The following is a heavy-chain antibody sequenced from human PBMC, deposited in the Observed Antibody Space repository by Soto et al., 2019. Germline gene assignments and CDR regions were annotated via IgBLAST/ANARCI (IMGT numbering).Heavy chain of an antibody. D-gene: IGHD2-2*01. J-gene: IGHJ4*02. CDR1: GYIFTMYG. CDR2: ISAFNGDT. Sequence: QVQLVQSGAEVKKPGAAVKVSCLASGYIFTMYGISWVRQAPGQGPEWMGWISAFNGDTNYAQTLQGRVTMTRDTSTNTAYMELRILTSDDTAVYYCARDVGDEYGSSPSCDGTLDNWGQGTLVTVSS. V-gene: IGHV1-18*01. CDR3: ARDVGDEYGSSPSCDGTLDN.